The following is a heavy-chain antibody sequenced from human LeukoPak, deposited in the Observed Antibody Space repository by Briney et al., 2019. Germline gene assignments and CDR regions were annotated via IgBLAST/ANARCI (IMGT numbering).Heavy chain of an antibody. CDR3: AKEDGNYGPGRYYYFDY. D-gene: IGHD3-10*01. J-gene: IGHJ4*02. Sequence: GGSLRLSCEASGFTFSNYAMSWVRQAPGKGLELVSGICGHGISIYYADSVKGRFTTSRDNSKSTLYLVMNSLRAEDTAVYYFAKEDGNYGPGRYYYFDYWGQGTLVTVSS. CDR1: GFTFSNYA. V-gene: IGHV3-23*01. CDR2: ICGHGISI.